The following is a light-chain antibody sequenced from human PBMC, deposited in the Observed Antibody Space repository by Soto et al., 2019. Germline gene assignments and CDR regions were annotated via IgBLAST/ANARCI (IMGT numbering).Light chain of an antibody. Sequence: QSALTQPASVSGSPGQSVTISCTGTSSDIGAYKYVSWYQHHPGKSPRLMIYEVSNRPSGVSNRFSASKSGNTASLTIAGLQDEDEADYYSCSYSSNSTLVFGGGTKLTVL. V-gene: IGLV2-14*01. CDR1: SSDIGAYKY. CDR3: CSYSSNSTLV. J-gene: IGLJ2*01. CDR2: EVS.